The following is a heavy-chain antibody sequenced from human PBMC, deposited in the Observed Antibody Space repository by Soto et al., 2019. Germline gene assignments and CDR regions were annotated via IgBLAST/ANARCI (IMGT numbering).Heavy chain of an antibody. Sequence: ASVKVSCKASGYSFNRYYIHWVRQAPGPGLEWLGWISPNTGSTTYAQKFRGRVTMTRDTSLSTAYMELRSLRSDDTAVYYCVKDRDSNRWPSRDVWGPGTTVTVSS. CDR1: GYSFNRYY. CDR3: VKDRDSNRWPSRDV. V-gene: IGHV1-2*02. CDR2: ISPNTGST. D-gene: IGHD3-22*01. J-gene: IGHJ6*02.